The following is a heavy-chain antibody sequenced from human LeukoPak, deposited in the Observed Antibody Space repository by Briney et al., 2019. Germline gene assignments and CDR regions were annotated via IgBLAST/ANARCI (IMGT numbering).Heavy chain of an antibody. Sequence: ASVKVSCKASGYTFTSYGISWVRLAPGQVLGWMGWINPNSGGTNYAQKFQGRVTMTRDTSISTAYMELTRLKSDDTAVYYCARGFYYYYHGMDVWGQGTTVTVS. V-gene: IGHV1-2*02. CDR1: GYTFTSYG. CDR3: ARGFYYYYHGMDV. CDR2: INPNSGGT. J-gene: IGHJ6*02.